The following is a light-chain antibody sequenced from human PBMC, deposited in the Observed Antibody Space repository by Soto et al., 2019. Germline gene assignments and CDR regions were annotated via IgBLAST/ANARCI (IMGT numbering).Light chain of an antibody. V-gene: IGKV3-11*01. J-gene: IGKJ4*01. CDR3: RQRKNWPPLT. CDR1: QSVNTY. Sequence: VLTQSPATLSLSPGERATLSCRASQSVNTYLAWYQQRPGQAPRLLIYDASNRAAGIPARFSGSGSGTDFTLTTSSLEPEDFAVYYCRQRKNWPPLTFGGGSVVEIK. CDR2: DAS.